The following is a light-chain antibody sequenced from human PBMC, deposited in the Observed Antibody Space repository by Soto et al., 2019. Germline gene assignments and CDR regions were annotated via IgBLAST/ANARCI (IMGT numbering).Light chain of an antibody. CDR3: QQYNNWPPDRT. Sequence: EIVMTQSPATLSVSPGERATLSCRASQSVGSNLAWYQLKPGQAPRLLIYGASTRATGIPARFSGSGSGTDFPLTISSLQSEDFATYFCQQYNNWPPDRTFGQGTKVEIK. V-gene: IGKV3-15*01. CDR1: QSVGSN. J-gene: IGKJ1*01. CDR2: GAS.